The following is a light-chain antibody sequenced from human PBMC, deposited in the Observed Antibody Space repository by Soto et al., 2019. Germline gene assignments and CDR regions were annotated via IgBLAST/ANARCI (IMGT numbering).Light chain of an antibody. V-gene: IGKV3-20*01. CDR2: GAS. J-gene: IGKJ1*01. CDR3: QQYGSSPQT. CDR1: QSVSSSY. Sequence: EIVLTQSPGTLSLSPGERATLSCRASQSVSSSYLAWYQQKPGQAPRLLIYGASSRATGIPDRFSGSGSGTDFNLTISGLEPEDFEVYYCQQYGSSPQTFGQGTKVEIK.